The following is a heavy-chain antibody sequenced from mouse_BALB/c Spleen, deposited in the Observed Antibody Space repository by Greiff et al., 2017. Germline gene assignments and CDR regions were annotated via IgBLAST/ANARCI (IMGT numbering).Heavy chain of an antibody. V-gene: IGHV1-5*01. Sequence: DVKLQESGTVLARPGASVKMSCKASGYTFTSYWMHWVKQRPGQGLEWIGAIYPGNSDTSYNQKFKGKAKLTAVTSTSTAYMELSSLTNEDSAVYYCTREGITTAFDYWGQGTTLTVSS. CDR2: IYPGNSDT. CDR3: TREGITTAFDY. J-gene: IGHJ2*01. D-gene: IGHD1-1*01. CDR1: GYTFTSYW.